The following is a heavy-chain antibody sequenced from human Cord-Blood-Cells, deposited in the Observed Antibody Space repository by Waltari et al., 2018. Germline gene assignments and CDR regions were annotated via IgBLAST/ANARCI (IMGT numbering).Heavy chain of an antibody. CDR1: GGSFSGYY. D-gene: IGHD5-18*01. V-gene: IGHV4-34*01. Sequence: QVQLQQWGAGLLKPSETLSLTCAVYGGSFSGYYWSWIRQPPGKGLEWIGEINHSGSTNYNPSLKSRVTISVDTSKNQFSRKLSSVTAADTAVYYCARLRPVYSIDYWGQGTLVTVSS. CDR3: ARLRPVYSIDY. CDR2: INHSGST. J-gene: IGHJ4*02.